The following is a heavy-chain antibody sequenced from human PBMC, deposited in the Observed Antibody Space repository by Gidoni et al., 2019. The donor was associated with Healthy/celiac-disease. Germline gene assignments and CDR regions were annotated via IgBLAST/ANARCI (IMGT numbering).Heavy chain of an antibody. V-gene: IGHV3-21*01. CDR1: GFPFSSYS. Sequence: EVQLVESGGGLVKPGGSLRLSCAASGFPFSSYSMNWVRQAPGKGLEWVSSISSSSSYIYYADSVKGRFTISRDNAKNSLYLQMNSLRAEDTAVYYCAREGIAVAGTDYWGQGTLVTVSS. D-gene: IGHD6-19*01. J-gene: IGHJ4*02. CDR3: AREGIAVAGTDY. CDR2: ISSSSSYI.